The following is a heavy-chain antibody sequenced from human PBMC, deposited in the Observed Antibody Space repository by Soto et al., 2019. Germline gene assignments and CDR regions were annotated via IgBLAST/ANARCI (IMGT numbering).Heavy chain of an antibody. D-gene: IGHD7-27*01. CDR1: GGCISSYY. CDR3: ARVTGAGSCGSFDY. Sequence: PSKTLSLSCTVSGGCISSYYWSWIRQPPGKGLEWIGYIYYSGSTNYNPSLKSRVTISVDTSKNQFSLKLSSVTAADTAVYYCARVTGAGSCGSFDYWGQGTLVTGSS. V-gene: IGHV4-59*01. J-gene: IGHJ4*02. CDR2: IYYSGST.